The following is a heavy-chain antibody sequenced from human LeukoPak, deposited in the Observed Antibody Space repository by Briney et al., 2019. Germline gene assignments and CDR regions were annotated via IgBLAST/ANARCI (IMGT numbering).Heavy chain of an antibody. CDR1: GGSISSYY. D-gene: IGHD3-22*01. J-gene: IGHJ6*03. Sequence: SETLSLTCTVSGGSISSYYWSWIRQPPGKGLEWIGYIYYSGSTNYNPSLKSRVTISVDTSKNQFSLKLSSVTAADTAVYYCARGIFNYYDSSGYYDFYYYYYMDVWGKRTTVTVSS. CDR2: IYYSGST. V-gene: IGHV4-59*01. CDR3: ARGIFNYYDSSGYYDFYYYYYMDV.